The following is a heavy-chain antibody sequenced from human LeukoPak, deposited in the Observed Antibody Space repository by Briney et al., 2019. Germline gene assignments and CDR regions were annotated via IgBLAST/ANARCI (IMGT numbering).Heavy chain of an antibody. CDR3: ARAVDTAMALYYYYYMDV. J-gene: IGHJ6*03. V-gene: IGHV4-4*07. D-gene: IGHD5-18*01. CDR2: IYTSGST. Sequence: SETLSLTCTVSGGSISSYYWSWIRQPAGKGLEWIGRIYTSGSTNYNPSLKSRVTMSVDTSKNQFSLKLSSVTAADTAVYYYARAVDTAMALYYYYYMDVWGKGTTVTVSS. CDR1: GGSISSYY.